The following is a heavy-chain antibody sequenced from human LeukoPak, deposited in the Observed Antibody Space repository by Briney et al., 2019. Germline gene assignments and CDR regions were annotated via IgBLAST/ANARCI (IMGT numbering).Heavy chain of an antibody. CDR1: GYILTELS. J-gene: IGHJ4*02. CDR3: ARSGRSGSFDY. CDR2: MNPNSGNT. D-gene: IGHD3-3*01. Sequence: ASVKVSCKVSGYILTELSMHWVRQAPGKGLEWMGWMNPNSGNTGYAQKFQGRVTITRNTSISTAYMELSSLRSEDTAVYYCARSGRSGSFDYWGQGTLVTVSS. V-gene: IGHV1-8*03.